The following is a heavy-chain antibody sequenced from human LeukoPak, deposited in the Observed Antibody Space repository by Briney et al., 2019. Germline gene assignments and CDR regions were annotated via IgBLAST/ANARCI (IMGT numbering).Heavy chain of an antibody. V-gene: IGHV3-48*02. D-gene: IGHD2-15*01. CDR3: AREFCGGSCYLGERYYYYYGMDV. J-gene: IGHJ6*02. CDR1: GFTFSSYS. Sequence: PGGSLRLSYAASGFTFSSYSMNWVRQAPGKGLEWVSYISSSSSTVYYADSVKGRFTISRDNAKNSLYLQMNSLRDEDTAVYYCAREFCGGSCYLGERYYYYYGMDVWGQGTTVTVSS. CDR2: ISSSSSTV.